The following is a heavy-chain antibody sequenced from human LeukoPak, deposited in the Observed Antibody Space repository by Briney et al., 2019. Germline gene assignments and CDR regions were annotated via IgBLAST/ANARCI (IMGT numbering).Heavy chain of an antibody. Sequence: ASVKVSCKASGYTFSSYAMHWVRQAPGQRLEWMGWMNAGNGNTRYSQKFQGRVTITWDTSASTTYMELSSLRSGDTAVYYCARVGTGTHDLWGQGTLVTVSS. J-gene: IGHJ5*02. CDR3: ARVGTGTHDL. D-gene: IGHD1-1*01. V-gene: IGHV1-3*01. CDR2: MNAGNGNT. CDR1: GYTFSSYA.